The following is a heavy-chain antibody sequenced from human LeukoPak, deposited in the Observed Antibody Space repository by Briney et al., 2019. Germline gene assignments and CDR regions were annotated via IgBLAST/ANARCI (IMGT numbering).Heavy chain of an antibody. J-gene: IGHJ4*02. V-gene: IGHV3-23*01. Sequence: GGSLRLSCAASGFTFSSYAMSWVRQAPGKGLEWVSAISGSGGSTYYADSVKGRFTISIDNSKNTLYLQMNSLRAEDTAVYYCTKDQLITMIVVVIPYFDYWGQGTLVTVSS. CDR1: GFTFSSYA. D-gene: IGHD3-22*01. CDR3: TKDQLITMIVVVIPYFDY. CDR2: ISGSGGST.